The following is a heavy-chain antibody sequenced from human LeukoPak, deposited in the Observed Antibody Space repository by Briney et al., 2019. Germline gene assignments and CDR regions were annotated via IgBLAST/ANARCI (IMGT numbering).Heavy chain of an antibody. J-gene: IGHJ4*02. CDR2: IYHSGST. CDR1: GGSISSGGYY. D-gene: IGHD4-17*01. V-gene: IGHV4-31*03. Sequence: SETLSLTCTVSGGSISSGGYYWSWIRQHSGKGLEWIGYIYHSGSTYYKPSLESRVTISLDTSKNQFSLNLTSVTAADTAVYYCARSLGHVSTAPNDYWGQGALVTVSS. CDR3: ARSLGHVSTAPNDY.